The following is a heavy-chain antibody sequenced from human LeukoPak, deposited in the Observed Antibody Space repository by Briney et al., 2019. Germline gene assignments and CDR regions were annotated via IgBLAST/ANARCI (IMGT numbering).Heavy chain of an antibody. V-gene: IGHV3-49*03. CDR3: TRAWYEGLELPNWFDP. CDR2: IRSKAYGGTT. J-gene: IGHJ5*02. Sequence: GGSLRLSCTASGFTFGDYAMSWFRQAPGKGLEWVGFIRSKAYGGTTEYAASVKGRFTISRDDSKSIAYLQMNSLKTEDTAVYYCTRAWYEGLELPNWFDPWGQGTLVTVSS. D-gene: IGHD1-7*01. CDR1: GFTFGDYA.